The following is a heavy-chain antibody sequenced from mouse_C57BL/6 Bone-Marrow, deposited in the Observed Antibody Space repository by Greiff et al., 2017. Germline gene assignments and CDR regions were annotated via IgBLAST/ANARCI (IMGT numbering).Heavy chain of an antibody. D-gene: IGHD3-2*02. V-gene: IGHV2-5*01. CDR1: GFSLTRYG. J-gene: IGHJ3*01. Sequence: QVQLQQSGPGLVQPSQSLSITCTVSGFSLTRYGVHWVRQSPGKGLEWLGVIWRGGSTDYNAAFMSRLSITKDNSKSQVFFKMNSLQADDTAIYYCAIQNSLNSSGYGFAYWGQGTLVTVSA. CDR2: IWRGGST. CDR3: AIQNSLNSSGYGFAY.